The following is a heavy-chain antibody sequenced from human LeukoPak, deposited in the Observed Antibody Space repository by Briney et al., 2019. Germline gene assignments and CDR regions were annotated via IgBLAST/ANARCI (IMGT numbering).Heavy chain of an antibody. D-gene: IGHD6-19*01. CDR1: GFTFSSYS. V-gene: IGHV3-21*01. J-gene: IGHJ5*02. Sequence: PGGSLRLSCAASGFTFSSYSMNWVRQAPGKGLEWVSSISSSSSCIYYADSVKGRFTISRDNAKNSLYLQMNSLRAEDTAVYYCARFQGYSSGWSCWFDPWGQGTLVTVSS. CDR2: ISSSSSCI. CDR3: ARFQGYSSGWSCWFDP.